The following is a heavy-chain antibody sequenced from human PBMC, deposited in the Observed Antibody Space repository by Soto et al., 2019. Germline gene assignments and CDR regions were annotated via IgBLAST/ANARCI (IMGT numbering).Heavy chain of an antibody. CDR1: GFTFTDFY. J-gene: IGHJ4*02. V-gene: IGHV3-7*03. CDR2: IRPDGSET. Sequence: EVQLVQSGGGLVQPGGSLRLSCVGSGFTFTDFYMNWVRQAPGKGLEWGANIRPDGSETNYVESVKGRFTTSRDNAKNSLFLQMNSLRADDTAVCYCAGWGGHEDNYGGQGILVTVSS. D-gene: IGHD3-16*01. CDR3: AGWGGHEDNY.